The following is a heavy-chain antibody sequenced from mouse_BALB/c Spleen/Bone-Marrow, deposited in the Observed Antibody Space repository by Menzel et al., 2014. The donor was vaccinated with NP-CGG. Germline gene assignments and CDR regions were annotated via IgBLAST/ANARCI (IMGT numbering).Heavy chain of an antibody. CDR3: ARASYYAFTY. D-gene: IGHD1-1*01. V-gene: IGHV8-8*01. Sequence: QVQLQQSGPGILQPSQSLGLTCSFFGSSLSTYGIGVGWIRQPSGKGLEWLAHIWRDDNKYYNTAQESRLTISKDTSNNQVFLKIASVDTADTATYSCARASYYAFTYWGQGTLVTVSA. J-gene: IGHJ3*01. CDR1: GSSLSTYGIG. CDR2: IWRDDNK.